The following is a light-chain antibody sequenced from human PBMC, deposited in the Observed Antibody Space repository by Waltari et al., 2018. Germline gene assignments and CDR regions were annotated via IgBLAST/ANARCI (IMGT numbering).Light chain of an antibody. CDR3: QVWDSDSDHYI. CDR1: YIGSKS. V-gene: IGLV3-21*02. Sequence: SYVLTQAPSASVAPGQTARITCEGNYIGSKSVHWYQHRPGQAPVLVVYDDKDRRSGIPELFSGANSGNTATGTFSRVGAGDEGDYFCQVWDSDSDHYIFASGTKVTV. CDR2: DDK. J-gene: IGLJ1*01.